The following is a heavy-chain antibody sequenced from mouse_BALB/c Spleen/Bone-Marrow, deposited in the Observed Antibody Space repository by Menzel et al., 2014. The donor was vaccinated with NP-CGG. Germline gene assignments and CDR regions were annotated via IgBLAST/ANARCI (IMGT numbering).Heavy chain of an antibody. D-gene: IGHD1-1*01. CDR3: ARQITTVDYAMDY. Sequence: VQLQQSGAELAKPGASVKMSCKASGYTFXSYWMHWVKQRPGQGLEWIGYINPSTGYTEYNQKFKDKATLTADKSSXTAYMQLSSLTSEDSAVYYCARQITTVDYAMDYWGQGTSVTVSS. J-gene: IGHJ4*01. CDR1: GYTFXSYW. CDR2: INPSTGYT. V-gene: IGHV1-7*01.